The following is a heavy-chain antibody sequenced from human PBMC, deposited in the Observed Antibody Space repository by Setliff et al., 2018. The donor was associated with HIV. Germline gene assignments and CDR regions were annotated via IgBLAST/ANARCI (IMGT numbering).Heavy chain of an antibody. J-gene: IGHJ6*02. Sequence: KPSETLSLTCTVSGYYISSGYYWGWIRQPPGKGLEWIGSIYHSGSTYYNPSLKSRVTISVDTSKNQFSLKLSSVTAADTAVYYCARADDYYDSSGYYRYYYYGMDVWGQGTTVTVSS. V-gene: IGHV4-38-2*02. CDR1: GYYISSGYY. CDR2: IYHSGST. D-gene: IGHD3-22*01. CDR3: ARADDYYDSSGYYRYYYYGMDV.